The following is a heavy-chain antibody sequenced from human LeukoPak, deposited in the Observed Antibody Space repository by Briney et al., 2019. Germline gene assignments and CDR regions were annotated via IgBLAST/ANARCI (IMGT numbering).Heavy chain of an antibody. V-gene: IGHV1-69*13. CDR3: ASVSVTTFLDYYYYYMDV. J-gene: IGHJ6*03. CDR2: IIPIFGTA. CDR1: GGTFSSYA. Sequence: GASVKVSCKASGGTFSSYAISWVRQAPGQGLEWMGGIIPIFGTANYAQKFQGRVTITADESTSTAYMELSSLRSEDTAVYYCASVSVTTFLDYYYYYMDVWGKGTTVTISS. D-gene: IGHD4-17*01.